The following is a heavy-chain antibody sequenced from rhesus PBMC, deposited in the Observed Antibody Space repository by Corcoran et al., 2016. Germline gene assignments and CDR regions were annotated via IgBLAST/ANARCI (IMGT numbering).Heavy chain of an antibody. CDR2: INGNTDST. Sequence: QVQLPESGPGLVKPSETLSLPCAVFGDPISGDKWWSWVRPPPGKGLEWIGYINGNTDSTHYNPSLRSRVTLSTDTSKSQFSLILSSLSAADTAVYFCARHTPGGGGRTVRFDVWGPGILVTVSS. CDR1: GDPISGDKW. J-gene: IGHJ5-1*01. D-gene: IGHD1-14*01. CDR3: ARHTPGGGGRTVRFDV. V-gene: IGHV4-65*01.